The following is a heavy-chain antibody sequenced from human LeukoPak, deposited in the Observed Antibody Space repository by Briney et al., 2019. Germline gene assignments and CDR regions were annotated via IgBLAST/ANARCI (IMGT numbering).Heavy chain of an antibody. J-gene: IGHJ3*02. D-gene: IGHD3-22*01. CDR1: RYTFTSYD. CDR3: ARTLYDSSGYGGHNAFDI. V-gene: IGHV1-69*04. Sequence: ASVKVSCKASRYTFTSYDISWVRQAPGQGLEWMGRIIPILGIANYEQKFQGRVTITADKSTSTAYMELSSMRSEDTAVYYCARTLYDSSGYGGHNAFDIWGQGTMVTVSS. CDR2: IIPILGIA.